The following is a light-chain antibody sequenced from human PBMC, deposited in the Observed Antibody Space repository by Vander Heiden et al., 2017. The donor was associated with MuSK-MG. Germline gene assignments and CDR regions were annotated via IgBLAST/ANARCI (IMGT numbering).Light chain of an antibody. CDR2: DAS. V-gene: IGKV1-5*01. J-gene: IGKJ1*01. CDR3: QQDNSYPWT. CDR1: QSISSW. Sequence: DIQMTQSPSTMSASVGDRVTVPCRSSQSISSWLAWYQQKPGKAPKLLIYDASSLESGVPSRFSGSGSGTEFTLTISSLQPEDFATYYCQQDNSYPWTFGQGTKVEIK.